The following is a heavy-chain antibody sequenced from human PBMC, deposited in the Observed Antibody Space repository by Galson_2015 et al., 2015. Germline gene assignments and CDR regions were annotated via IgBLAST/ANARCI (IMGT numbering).Heavy chain of an antibody. J-gene: IGHJ4*02. V-gene: IGHV3-23*01. Sequence: SLRLSCAASGFTFSNYAMSWVRQAPGKGLEWVSAISGSGGGTYYADSVKGRFTNSRDNSKNTLYLQMNSLRAEDTAVYYCANYPGFGDFWGQGTLVTVSS. D-gene: IGHD3-10*01. CDR3: ANYPGFGDF. CDR2: ISGSGGGT. CDR1: GFTFSNYA.